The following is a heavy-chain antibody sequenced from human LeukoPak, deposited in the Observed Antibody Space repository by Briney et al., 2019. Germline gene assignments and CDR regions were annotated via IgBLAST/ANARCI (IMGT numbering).Heavy chain of an antibody. V-gene: IGHV4-59*01. D-gene: IGHD6-19*01. CDR1: GGSISSYY. CDR2: IYYSGST. Sequence: PSETLSLTCTVSGGSISSYYWSWIRQPPGKGLEWIGYIYYSGSTNYKPSLKSRVTISVDTSKNQFSLKLSSVTAADTAVYYCARVHSSGWYYFDYWGQGTLVTVSS. J-gene: IGHJ4*02. CDR3: ARVHSSGWYYFDY.